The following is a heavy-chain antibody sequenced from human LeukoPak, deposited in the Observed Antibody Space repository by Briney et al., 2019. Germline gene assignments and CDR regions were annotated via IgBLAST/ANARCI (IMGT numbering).Heavy chain of an antibody. CDR1: GGSISSYY. CDR2: IYYSGTT. Sequence: SETLSLTCTVSGGSISSYYWNWIRQPPGKGLEWIGYIYYSGTTNYNPSLKSRVTISVDTSKNQFSLKLSSVTAADTAVYYCARSRGYSLFDYWGQGTLVTVSS. D-gene: IGHD5-18*01. CDR3: ARSRGYSLFDY. J-gene: IGHJ4*02. V-gene: IGHV4-59*01.